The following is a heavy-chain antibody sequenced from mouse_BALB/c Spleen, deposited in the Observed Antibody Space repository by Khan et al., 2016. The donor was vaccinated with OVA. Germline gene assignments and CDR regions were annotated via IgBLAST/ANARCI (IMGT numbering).Heavy chain of an antibody. CDR2: IIYTGYT. V-gene: IGHV3-8*02. Sequence: EVKLLESGPSLVKPSQTLSLTCSVTGDSITSGYWNWIRKFPGNKLEYMGYIIYTGYTYYNPSLQSRISITRHTSKNQYYLQLNSVSDEDTATYYCARSTYSYAFVYWGQGTLVTVSA. J-gene: IGHJ3*01. D-gene: IGHD2-12*01. CDR3: ARSTYSYAFVY. CDR1: GDSITSGY.